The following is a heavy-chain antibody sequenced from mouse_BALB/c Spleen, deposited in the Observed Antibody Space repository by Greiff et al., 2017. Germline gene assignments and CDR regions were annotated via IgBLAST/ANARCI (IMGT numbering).Heavy chain of an antibody. CDR2: ISSGGSYT. V-gene: IGHV5-9-4*01. CDR1: GFTFSSYA. J-gene: IGHJ1*01. D-gene: IGHD1-1*01. Sequence: EVHLVESGGGLVKPGGSLKLSCAASGFTFSSYAMSWVRQSPEKRLEWVAEISSGGSYTYYPDTVTGRFTISRDNAKNTLYLEMSSLRSEDTAMYYCARDGSSYWYFDVWGAGTTVTVSS. CDR3: ARDGSSYWYFDV.